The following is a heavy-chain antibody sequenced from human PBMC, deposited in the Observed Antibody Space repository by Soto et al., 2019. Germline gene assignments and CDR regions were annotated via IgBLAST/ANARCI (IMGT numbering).Heavy chain of an antibody. CDR1: GYSFTSYW. V-gene: IGHV5-10-1*01. Sequence: GESLKISCKGSGYSFTSYWISWVRQMPGKGLEWMGRIDPSDSYTNYSPSFQGHVTISADKSISTAYLQWSSLKASDTAMYYCARHLEYYDSSGYSDYYFDYWGQGTLVTV. D-gene: IGHD3-22*01. CDR2: IDPSDSYT. J-gene: IGHJ4*02. CDR3: ARHLEYYDSSGYSDYYFDY.